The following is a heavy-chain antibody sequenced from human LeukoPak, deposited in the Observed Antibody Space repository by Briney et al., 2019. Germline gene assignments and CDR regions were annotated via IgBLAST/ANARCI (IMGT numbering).Heavy chain of an antibody. D-gene: IGHD6-13*01. J-gene: IGHJ3*02. CDR3: ATVPAAGNKAFDI. CDR1: GYTFTDYY. CDR2: VDPEDGET. Sequence: ASVKVSCKVSGYTFTDYYMHWVQQAPGKGLEWMGLVDPEDGETTYAEKFQGRVTITADTSTDTAYMELSSLRSEDTAVYYCATVPAAGNKAFDIWGQGTMVTVSS. V-gene: IGHV1-69-2*01.